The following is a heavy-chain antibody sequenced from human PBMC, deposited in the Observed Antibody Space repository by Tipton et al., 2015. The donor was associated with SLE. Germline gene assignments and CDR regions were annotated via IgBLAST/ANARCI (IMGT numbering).Heavy chain of an antibody. Sequence: LRLSCAASGFTFSSYSMNWVRQAPGKGLEWVGEINHSGSTNYNPSLKSRVTISVDTSKNQFSLKLSSVTAADTAVYYCAGGIAVAGNWGQGTLVTVSS. CDR3: AGGIAVAGN. J-gene: IGHJ4*02. CDR2: INHSGST. V-gene: IGHV4-34*08. CDR1: GFTFSSYS. D-gene: IGHD6-19*01.